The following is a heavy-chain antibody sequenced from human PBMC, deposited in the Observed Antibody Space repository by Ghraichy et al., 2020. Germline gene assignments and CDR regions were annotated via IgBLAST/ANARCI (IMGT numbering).Heavy chain of an antibody. CDR3: AKASRGYDSSGYYTLDPYAFDI. V-gene: IGHV3-9*01. J-gene: IGHJ3*02. D-gene: IGHD3-22*01. Sequence: GGSLRLSCAASGFTFDDYAMHWVRQAPGKGLEWVSGISWNSGSIGYADSVKGRFTISRDNAKNSLYLQMNSLRAEDTALYYCAKASRGYDSSGYYTLDPYAFDIWGQGTMVTVSS. CDR1: GFTFDDYA. CDR2: ISWNSGSI.